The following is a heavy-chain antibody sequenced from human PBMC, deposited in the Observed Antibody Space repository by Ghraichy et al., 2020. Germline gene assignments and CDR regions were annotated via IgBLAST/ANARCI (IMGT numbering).Heavy chain of an antibody. CDR2: IYYSGTT. Sequence: SETLSLTCTVSGDSISGSYWSWIRQPPGKGLEWIGYIYYSGTTIYNPSLKSRVTISVETSKNQFSLKLTSVTAADTAVYYCARLIASTGSSDWFDPWGQGTLVTVSS. CDR1: GDSISGSY. D-gene: IGHD1-1*01. CDR3: ARLIASTGSSDWFDP. V-gene: IGHV4-59*01. J-gene: IGHJ5*02.